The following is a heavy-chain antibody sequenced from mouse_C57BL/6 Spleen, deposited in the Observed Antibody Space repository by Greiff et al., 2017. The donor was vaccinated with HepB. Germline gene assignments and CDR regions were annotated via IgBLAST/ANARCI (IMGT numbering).Heavy chain of an antibody. D-gene: IGHD2-4*01. CDR3: ARVGGYYDYSFAY. J-gene: IGHJ3*01. Sequence: EVQLQQSGPELVKPGASVKISCKASGYTFTDYYMNWVKQSHGKSLEWIGDINPNNGGTSYNQKFKGKATLTVDKSSSTAYMELRSLTSEDSAVYYCARVGGYYDYSFAYWGQGTLVTVSA. CDR1: GYTFTDYY. V-gene: IGHV1-26*01. CDR2: INPNNGGT.